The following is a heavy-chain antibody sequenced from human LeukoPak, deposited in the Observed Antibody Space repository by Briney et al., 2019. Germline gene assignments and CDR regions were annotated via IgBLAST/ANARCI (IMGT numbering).Heavy chain of an antibody. J-gene: IGHJ4*02. CDR3: ARGDSRGYYITYGIDF. D-gene: IGHD3-22*01. V-gene: IGHV3-74*01. CDR2: INRDGTTT. CDR1: GFTFSSYW. Sequence: PGGSLRLSCAASGFTFSSYWMSWVRQAPGKGLVWVSRINRDGTTTASADSVKGRLTISRDNAKNTLYLQMNSLRAEDTAVYYCARGDSRGYYITYGIDFWGQGSLVTVSS.